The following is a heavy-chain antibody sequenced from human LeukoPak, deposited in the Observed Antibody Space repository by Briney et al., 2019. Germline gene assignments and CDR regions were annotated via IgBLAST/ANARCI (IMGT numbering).Heavy chain of an antibody. J-gene: IGHJ3*02. CDR1: GGTFSSYA. Sequence: SVKVSCKASGGTFSSYAISWVRQAPGQGLEWMGGIIPIFGTANYAQKFQGRVTITAGESTSTAYMELSSLRSEDTAVYYCASQLSVVPAAYAFDIWGQGTMVTVSS. D-gene: IGHD2-2*01. CDR3: ASQLSVVPAAYAFDI. V-gene: IGHV1-69*01. CDR2: IIPIFGTA.